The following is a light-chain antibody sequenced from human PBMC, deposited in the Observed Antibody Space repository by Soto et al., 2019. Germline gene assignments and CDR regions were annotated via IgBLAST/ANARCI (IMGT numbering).Light chain of an antibody. CDR1: QSISSR. J-gene: IGKJ1*01. CDR2: DAS. V-gene: IGKV1-5*01. Sequence: DIQMTQSPSTLSASVGDRVSITCRASQSISSRLAWYQQKPGKAPKLLIYDASSLESGVPSRFSGSGSGTEFTLTISSLQPDDFATYYCQQYNSYSQTFGQGTKVEIK. CDR3: QQYNSYSQT.